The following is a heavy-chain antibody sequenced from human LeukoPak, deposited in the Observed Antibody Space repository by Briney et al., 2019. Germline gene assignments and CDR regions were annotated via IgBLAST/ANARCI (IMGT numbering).Heavy chain of an antibody. J-gene: IGHJ6*02. Sequence: ASVKVSCKTSGGTFSSYAISWVRQAPGQGLEWMGGIIPIFGTANYAQKFQGRVTITADESTSTAYMELSSLRSEDTAVYYCARGDYEAYYYYGMDVWSQGTTVTVSS. CDR3: ARGDYEAYYYYGMDV. D-gene: IGHD3-16*01. CDR2: IIPIFGTA. CDR1: GGTFSSYA. V-gene: IGHV1-69*13.